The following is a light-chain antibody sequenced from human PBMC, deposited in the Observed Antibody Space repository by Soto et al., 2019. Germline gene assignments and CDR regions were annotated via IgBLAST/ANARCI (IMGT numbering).Light chain of an antibody. J-gene: IGKJ4*02. CDR1: QSITGY. CDR3: QQRTNWPAT. CDR2: DTF. V-gene: IGKV3-11*01. Sequence: EVVLTQSPATLSLSPGERVTLSCRASQSITGYLAWSQHKPGQAPRLLIYDTFKRPTGIPARFSGSGSGTDFTLTISSLEPEAFATYVCQQRTNWPATFGRGTKVEMK.